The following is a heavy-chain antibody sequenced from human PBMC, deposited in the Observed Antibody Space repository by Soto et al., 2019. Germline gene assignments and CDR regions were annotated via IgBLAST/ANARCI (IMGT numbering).Heavy chain of an antibody. Sequence: EVQVVESGGGLIQPGGSLRLSCEVSGFSVTANYMSWVRQAPEKGLEWVSVIYSGGSTYYVDSVKGRFSISRDISKNTLYLQMNSLRAEDTAVCYCHGYGYWGQGTLVTVSS. D-gene: IGHD5-12*01. CDR2: IYSGGST. CDR1: GFSVTANY. CDR3: HGYGY. V-gene: IGHV3-53*01. J-gene: IGHJ4*02.